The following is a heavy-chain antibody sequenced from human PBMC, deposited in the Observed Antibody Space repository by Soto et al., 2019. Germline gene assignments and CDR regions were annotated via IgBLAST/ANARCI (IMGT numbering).Heavy chain of an antibody. V-gene: IGHV2-5*02. CDR1: GFSLSASGVG. D-gene: IGHD3-10*01. J-gene: IGHJ4*02. CDR2: IYWDDDK. Sequence: SGPTLVNPTQTLTLTCTFSGFSLSASGVGVGWNRQPPGKALEWLAVIYWDDDKRYSPSLKSRLTMTKDTSKNQVVLTMTNLDPVDTATYYCARGLISFNHFDYWGQGTLVTVSS. CDR3: ARGLISFNHFDY.